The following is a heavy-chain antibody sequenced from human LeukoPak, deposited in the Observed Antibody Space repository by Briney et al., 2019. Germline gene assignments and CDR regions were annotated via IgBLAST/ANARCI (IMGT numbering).Heavy chain of an antibody. CDR3: ASTYYYDSSGYSLLRMGYFDY. Sequence: GGSLRLSCAASGFTVSSNYMSWVRQAPGKGLEWVSVIYSGGSTYYADSVKGRFTISRDNSKNTLYLQMNSLRAEDMAVYYCASTYYYDSSGYSLLRMGYFDYWGQGTLVTVSS. CDR1: GFTVSSNY. J-gene: IGHJ4*02. D-gene: IGHD3-22*01. CDR2: IYSGGST. V-gene: IGHV3-53*01.